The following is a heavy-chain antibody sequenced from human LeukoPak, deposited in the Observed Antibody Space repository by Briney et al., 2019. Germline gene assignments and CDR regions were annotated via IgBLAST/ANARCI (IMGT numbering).Heavy chain of an antibody. CDR1: AGSISSYY. Sequence: SETLSLTCTVSAGSISSYYWSWIRQPPGKGLEWIVYIYYSGSTNYNPSLKSRLTISVDTSKNQFSLKLSSVTAADTAVYYCATYGGDSVSYYYHMDVWGTGPTVTVSS. J-gene: IGHJ6*03. CDR3: ATYGGDSVSYYYHMDV. D-gene: IGHD2-21*02. V-gene: IGHV4-59*01. CDR2: IYYSGST.